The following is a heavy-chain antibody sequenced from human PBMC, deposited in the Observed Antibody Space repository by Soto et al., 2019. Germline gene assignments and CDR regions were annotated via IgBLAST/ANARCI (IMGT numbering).Heavy chain of an antibody. CDR3: AIEDGAVAGQGGFDI. Sequence: EVQLVETGGGLIQPGGSLRLSCAASGFSVSSNYLSWVRQAPGKGLEWVSVLYRGGTTYYADSVKGRFIISRDNSKNTIYLQMNSLRVEDTAVYYCAIEDGAVAGQGGFDIWGQGTMVTVSS. CDR2: LYRGGTT. D-gene: IGHD6-19*01. J-gene: IGHJ3*02. CDR1: GFSVSSNY. V-gene: IGHV3-53*02.